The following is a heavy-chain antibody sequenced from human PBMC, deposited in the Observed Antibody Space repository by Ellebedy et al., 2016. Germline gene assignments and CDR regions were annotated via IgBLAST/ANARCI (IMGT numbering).Heavy chain of an antibody. D-gene: IGHD6-13*01. CDR2: IYYSGST. V-gene: IGHV4-59*12. CDR1: GGSISSYY. J-gene: IGHJ4*02. CDR3: ARDPYSSRVDY. Sequence: GSLRLXCTVSGGSISSYYWSWIRQPPGKGLEWIGYIYYSGSTNYNPSLKSRVTISVDTSKNQFSLKLSSVTAADTAVYYCARDPYSSRVDYWGQGTLVTVSS.